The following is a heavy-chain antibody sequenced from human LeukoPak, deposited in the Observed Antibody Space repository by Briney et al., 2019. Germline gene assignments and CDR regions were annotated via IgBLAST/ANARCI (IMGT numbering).Heavy chain of an antibody. V-gene: IGHV4-38-2*01. CDR2: MYQSGTS. D-gene: IGHD1-26*01. CDR3: ARQVIGSHYHDY. Sequence: SETLSLTCAVSGYSISSDYYRGWIRQPPGKGLEWLGSMYQSGTSYYNPSLKSRVTVSLDTSKNHFSLRLSSVTAADTAVYYCARQVIGSHYHDYWGQGTLVTVSS. CDR1: GYSISSDYY. J-gene: IGHJ4*02.